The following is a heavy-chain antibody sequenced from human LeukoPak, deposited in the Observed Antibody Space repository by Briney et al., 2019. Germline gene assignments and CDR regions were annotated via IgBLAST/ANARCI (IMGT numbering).Heavy chain of an antibody. D-gene: IGHD6-13*01. J-gene: IGHJ4*02. V-gene: IGHV4-39*07. CDR3: ARDPMEGYIAAAADY. CDR2: IYYSGST. Sequence: SETLSLTCTVFGGSISSSSYYWGWIRQPPGKGLEWIGSIYYSGSTYYNPSLKSRVTISVDTSKNQFSLKLSSVTAADTAVYYCARDPMEGYIAAAADYWGQGTLVTVSS. CDR1: GGSISSSSYY.